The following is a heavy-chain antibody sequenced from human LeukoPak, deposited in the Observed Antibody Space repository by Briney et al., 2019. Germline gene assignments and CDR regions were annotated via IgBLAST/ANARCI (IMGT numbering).Heavy chain of an antibody. CDR2: IKSDGKT. J-gene: IGHJ1*01. V-gene: IGHV3-74*01. Sequence: GGSLRLSCAASGFTFSDYYMSWIRQAPGKGLEWVSRIKSDGKTNYADSVKGRFTISRDNAKNTVSLQMDSLRAEDTGVYYCARAPSEVGGYYPEYFRHWGQGTLITVSS. D-gene: IGHD3-22*01. CDR3: ARAPSEVGGYYPEYFRH. CDR1: GFTFSDYY.